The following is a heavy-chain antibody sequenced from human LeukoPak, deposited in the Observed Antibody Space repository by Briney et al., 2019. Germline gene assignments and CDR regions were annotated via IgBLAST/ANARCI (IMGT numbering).Heavy chain of an antibody. Sequence: YPGRSLRLSCAASGFTFSNYPMHWVRQAPGKGLEWVGRIKAKAHGGTIEYAAPVKGRFTISRDDSKNTLYLQMNSLKTEDTAVYYCTTDGVGVEGATYDNWGQGTLVSVSS. D-gene: IGHD1-26*01. CDR3: TTDGVGVEGATYDN. J-gene: IGHJ4*02. CDR1: GFTFSNYP. CDR2: IKAKAHGGTI. V-gene: IGHV3-15*01.